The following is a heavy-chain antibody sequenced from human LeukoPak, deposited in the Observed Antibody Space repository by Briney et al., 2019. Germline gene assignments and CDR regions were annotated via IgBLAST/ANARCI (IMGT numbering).Heavy chain of an antibody. D-gene: IGHD1-26*01. J-gene: IGHJ5*02. CDR2: IYTSGST. Sequence: PSETLSLTCTVSAGSISSCYWSWIRQPAGKGLEWIGRIYTSGSTNYNPSLKSRVTISVDKSKNQFSLKLSSVTAADTAVYYCARGLVGTTGEQNWFDPWGQGTLVTVSS. V-gene: IGHV4-4*07. CDR1: AGSISSCY. CDR3: ARGLVGTTGEQNWFDP.